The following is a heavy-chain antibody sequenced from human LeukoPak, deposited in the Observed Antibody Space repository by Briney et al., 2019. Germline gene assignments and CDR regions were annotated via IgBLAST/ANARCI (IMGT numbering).Heavy chain of an antibody. CDR3: ARRYYHSSEFDP. V-gene: IGHV5-51*01. D-gene: IGHD3-22*01. J-gene: IGHJ5*02. CDR2: IYPADSNT. Sequence: GESLQISCQASGSSFSNYWIGWVRQLPGKGLEWMGIIYPADSNTLYSPSFQGQVTISADKSISTAYLQWSSLKASDTAMYYCARRYYHSSEFDPWGQGTLVTVSS. CDR1: GSSFSNYW.